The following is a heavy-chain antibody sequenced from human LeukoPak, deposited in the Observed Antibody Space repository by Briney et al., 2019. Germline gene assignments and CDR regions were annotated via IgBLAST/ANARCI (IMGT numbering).Heavy chain of an antibody. Sequence: PGGSLRLSCAASGFTFSSYEMKWVRQAPGKGLEWVSYISSSGSTIYYAESVKGRFTISRDNAKNSLYLQMNSLRAEDTAVYYCARDTSRAAGCDYWGQGTLVTVSS. D-gene: IGHD6-13*01. CDR1: GFTFSSYE. CDR2: ISSSGSTI. V-gene: IGHV3-48*03. J-gene: IGHJ4*02. CDR3: ARDTSRAAGCDY.